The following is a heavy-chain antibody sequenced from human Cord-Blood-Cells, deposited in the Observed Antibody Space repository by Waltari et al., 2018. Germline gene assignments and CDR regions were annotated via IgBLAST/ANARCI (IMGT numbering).Heavy chain of an antibody. D-gene: IGHD3-22*01. CDR2: INHSGST. CDR1: GGSFRGFY. J-gene: IGHJ4*02. Sequence: QVQLQPWGAGLLKPSETLSLTCAVYGGSFRGFYWTWIRQPPGKGLEWIEEINHSGSTNYNPSLKSRVTISVDTSKNQFSLKLSSVTAADTAVYYCALASGYYFDYWGQGTLVTVSS. V-gene: IGHV4-34*01. CDR3: ALASGYYFDY.